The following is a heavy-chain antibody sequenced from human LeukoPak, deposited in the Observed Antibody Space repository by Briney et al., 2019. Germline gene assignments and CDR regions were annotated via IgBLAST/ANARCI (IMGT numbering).Heavy chain of an antibody. CDR1: RFTFSNYW. V-gene: IGHV3-7*01. CDR3: VSQQLAPP. J-gene: IGHJ5*02. D-gene: IGHD5-24*01. Sequence: GGSLRLSCAASRFTFSNYWMSWVRQAPGKGLEWVANIKEDGSREDYVDSVRGRFTVSRDNAKNSLYLQMNSLRAEDTAVYYCVSQQLAPPWGQGTLVTVSS. CDR2: IKEDGSRE.